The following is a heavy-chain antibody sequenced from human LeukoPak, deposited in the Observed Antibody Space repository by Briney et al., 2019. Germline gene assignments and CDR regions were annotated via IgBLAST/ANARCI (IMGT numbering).Heavy chain of an antibody. Sequence: GESLKISCKTSGYIVTNYCIALVRQMPGKGPKGVGIIFPADSEVRYSPSCQGQVTISADKSISTASLEWSSLKASDTAIYYCARRHRPNRGSYGEIDYWSQGTPVTVSS. J-gene: IGHJ4*02. V-gene: IGHV5-51*01. CDR3: ARRHRPNRGSYGEIDY. D-gene: IGHD3-10*01. CDR1: GYIVTNYC. CDR2: IFPADSEV.